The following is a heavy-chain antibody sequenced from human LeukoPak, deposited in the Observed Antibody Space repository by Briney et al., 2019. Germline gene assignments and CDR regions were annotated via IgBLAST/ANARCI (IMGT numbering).Heavy chain of an antibody. CDR3: ARSPWVAAAVNWFDP. CDR1: GGTFSSYA. CDR2: IIPIFGTA. D-gene: IGHD6-13*01. V-gene: IGHV1-69*01. J-gene: IGHJ5*02. Sequence: GASVKVSCKASGGTFSSYAISWVRQAPGQGLEWMGGIIPIFGTANYAQKFQGRVTITADESTSTAYMELSSLRSEDTAVYYCARSPWVAAAVNWFDPWGQGTLVTASS.